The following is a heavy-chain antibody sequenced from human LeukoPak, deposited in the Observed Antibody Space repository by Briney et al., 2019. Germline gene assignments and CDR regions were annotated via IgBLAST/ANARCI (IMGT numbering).Heavy chain of an antibody. D-gene: IGHD6-19*01. J-gene: IGHJ4*02. V-gene: IGHV6-1*01. Sequence: SQTLSLTCAISGDSVSSNSAAWNWIRQSPSRGLEWLGRTYYRSKWYNDYAVSVKSRITINPDTSKNQFSLQLNSVTPEDTAVYYRARDLLYSSGWSKAQRTFDYWGQGTLVTVSS. CDR1: GDSVSSNSAA. CDR2: TYYRSKWYN. CDR3: ARDLLYSSGWSKAQRTFDY.